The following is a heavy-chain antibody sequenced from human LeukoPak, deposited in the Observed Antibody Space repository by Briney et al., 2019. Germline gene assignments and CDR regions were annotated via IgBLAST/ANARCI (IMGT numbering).Heavy chain of an antibody. CDR1: GFTFSSYA. V-gene: IGHV3-7*01. Sequence: PGGSLRLSCAASGFTFSSYAMHWVRQAPGKGLEWVASINHNGNVNYYVDSVKGRFTISRDNAKNSLYLQMNSLRAEDAAVYYCVRGNDYGGPHYWGQGTLVTVSS. CDR2: INHNGNVN. CDR3: VRGNDYGGPHY. J-gene: IGHJ4*02. D-gene: IGHD4-23*01.